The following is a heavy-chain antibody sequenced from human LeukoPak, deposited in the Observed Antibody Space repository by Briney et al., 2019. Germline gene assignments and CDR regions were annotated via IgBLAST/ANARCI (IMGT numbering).Heavy chain of an antibody. CDR3: ARALAADNWFDP. Sequence: GGSLRLSCAASGFTFSSYSMNWVRQAPGKGLEWVSSISSSSSYIYYADSVKGRFTISRDNAMNSLYLQMNSLRAEDTAVYYCARALAADNWFDPWGQGTLVTVSS. V-gene: IGHV3-21*01. D-gene: IGHD6-13*01. J-gene: IGHJ5*02. CDR2: ISSSSSYI. CDR1: GFTFSSYS.